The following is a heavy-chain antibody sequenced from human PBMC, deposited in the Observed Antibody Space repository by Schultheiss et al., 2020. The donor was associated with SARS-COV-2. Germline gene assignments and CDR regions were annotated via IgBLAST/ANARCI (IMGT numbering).Heavy chain of an antibody. J-gene: IGHJ4*02. CDR2: IYYSGST. CDR3: AGSYSGGFDN. CDR1: GGSFSGYY. V-gene: IGHV4-59*08. D-gene: IGHD1-26*01. Sequence: SETLSLTCAVYGGSFSGYYWSWIRQPPGKGLEWIGYIYYSGSTNYNPSLKSRVTISIDRSRNQFSLNLISVTAADTALYYCAGSYSGGFDNWGQGTLVTVSS.